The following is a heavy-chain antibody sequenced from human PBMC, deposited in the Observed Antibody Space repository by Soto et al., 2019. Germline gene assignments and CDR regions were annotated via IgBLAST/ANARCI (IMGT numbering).Heavy chain of an antibody. Sequence: QVQLQESGPGLVKPSQTLSLTCTVSGGSISSGDYYWRWIRQPPGKGLEWIGYIYYSGSTYYNPSLKSRVTIALDTSKHQFSLKLSSVTAADTAVYYCSRSGFGEIDYWGQGTLVTVSS. J-gene: IGHJ4*02. V-gene: IGHV4-30-4*01. CDR3: SRSGFGEIDY. CDR2: IYYSGST. D-gene: IGHD4-17*01. CDR1: GGSISSGDYY.